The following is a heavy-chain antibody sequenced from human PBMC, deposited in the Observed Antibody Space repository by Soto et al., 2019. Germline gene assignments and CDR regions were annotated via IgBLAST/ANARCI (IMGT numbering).Heavy chain of an antibody. CDR3: ASWMRGSVPDYIYGMDV. CDR1: GGSISSGDYY. V-gene: IGHV4-30-4*01. Sequence: QVQLQESGPGLVKPSQTLSLTCTVSGGSISSGDYYWSWIRQPPGKGLEWIGYIYYSGSTYYNPSLKSRVTISVDTSKNQFSLKLSSVTAADTAVYYCASWMRGSVPDYIYGMDVWGQGTTVTVSS. D-gene: IGHD4-4*01. J-gene: IGHJ6*02. CDR2: IYYSGST.